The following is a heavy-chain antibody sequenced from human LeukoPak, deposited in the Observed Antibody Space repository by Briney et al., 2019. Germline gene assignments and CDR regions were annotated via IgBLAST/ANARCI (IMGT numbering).Heavy chain of an antibody. CDR3: AIGNYYDSSGYYYY. V-gene: IGHV1-69*05. Sequence: EASVKVSCKASGGTFSSYAISWVRQAPGQGLEWMGGIIPIFGTANYAQKFQGRVTITTDESTSTAYMELSSLRSEDTAVYYCAIGNYYDSSGYYYYWGQGTLVTVSS. CDR2: IIPIFGTA. J-gene: IGHJ4*02. D-gene: IGHD3-22*01. CDR1: GGTFSSYA.